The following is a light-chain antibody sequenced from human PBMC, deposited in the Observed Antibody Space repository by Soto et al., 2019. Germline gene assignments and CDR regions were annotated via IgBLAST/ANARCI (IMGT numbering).Light chain of an antibody. CDR2: AAS. V-gene: IGKV1-6*01. Sequence: AIQMTQSPSSLSASVGDRVTITCRASQGIRNDLGWYKQKPGKAPKLLIYAASSLQSGVPSRFSGSGSVTYFTLTISSLQPEDFATYYCLQDYNFPWTFGQATKVAIK. CDR3: LQDYNFPWT. CDR1: QGIRND. J-gene: IGKJ1*01.